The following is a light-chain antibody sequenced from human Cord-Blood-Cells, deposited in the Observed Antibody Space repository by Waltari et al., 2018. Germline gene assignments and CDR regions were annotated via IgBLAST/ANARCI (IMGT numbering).Light chain of an antibody. CDR2: GKN. CDR3: NSRDSSGNHLGV. Sequence: SSEPTPDPAVSMALGKQLTINCQEHWLSSHYASVYQQKTGQAPVLVIYGKNNRPSGIPDRFSGSSSGNQASLTITGAQAEDEADYYCNSRDSSGNHLGVFGSGTKFTVL. CDR1: WLSSHY. V-gene: IGLV3-19*01. J-gene: IGLJ1*01.